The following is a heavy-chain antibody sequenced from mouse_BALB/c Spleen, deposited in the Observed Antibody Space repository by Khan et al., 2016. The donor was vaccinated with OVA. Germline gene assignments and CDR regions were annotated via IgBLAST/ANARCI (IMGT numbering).Heavy chain of an antibody. CDR3: ARIYSSDFDY. D-gene: IGHD1-1*01. CDR1: GYSFTGYF. CDR2: INPHIGET. J-gene: IGHJ2*01. Sequence: VQLKQSGPELVKPGASVKISCKASGYSFTGYFIHWVMQSHGKSLEWIGRINPHIGETFYNQKFRGKATLTVDESSSTAHMELRSLASEDSAVYFCARIYSSDFDYWGQGTTLTVSS. V-gene: IGHV1-20*02.